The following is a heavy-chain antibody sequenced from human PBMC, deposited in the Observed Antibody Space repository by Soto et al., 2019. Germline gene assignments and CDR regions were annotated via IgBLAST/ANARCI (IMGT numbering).Heavy chain of an antibody. CDR1: GFTFSSYW. CDR2: IKQDGSEK. CDR3: ASHPRRGAFEI. J-gene: IGHJ3*02. D-gene: IGHD3-16*01. V-gene: IGHV3-7*01. Sequence: EVQLVESGGGLVQPGGSLRLYCAASGFTFSSYWMSWVRQAPGKGLEWVANIKQDGSEKFYVESAKGRFTISRDNAKNSLYLQMNNLRAEDTAVYYCASHPRRGAFEIWGQVTMVTVSS.